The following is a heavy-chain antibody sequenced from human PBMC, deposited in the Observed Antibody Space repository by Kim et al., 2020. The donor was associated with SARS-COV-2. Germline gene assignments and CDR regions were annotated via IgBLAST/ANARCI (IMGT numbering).Heavy chain of an antibody. Sequence: ASVKVSCKASGYTFTGYYMHWVRQAPGQGLEWMGWINPNSGGTNYAQKFQGRVTMTRDTSISTAYMELSRLRSDDTAAYYCARGRYNWNYDKYDYWGQGTLVTVSS. D-gene: IGHD1-7*01. J-gene: IGHJ4*02. CDR2: INPNSGGT. V-gene: IGHV1-2*02. CDR3: ARGRYNWNYDKYDY. CDR1: GYTFTGYY.